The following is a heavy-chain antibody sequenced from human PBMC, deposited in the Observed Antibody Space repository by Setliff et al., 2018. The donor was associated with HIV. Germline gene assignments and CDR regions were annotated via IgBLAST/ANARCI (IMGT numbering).Heavy chain of an antibody. CDR3: ARAYDILTGYFDY. D-gene: IGHD3-9*01. V-gene: IGHV1-18*01. J-gene: IGHJ4*02. CDR1: GSSFTSYG. CDR2: ISVYNGYT. Sequence: ASVKVSCKASGSSFTSYGLNWVRQAPGQGLEWMGWISVYNGYTNYAQKVRDRVTMTADTSTSTAYMELRSLRSDDTAVYYCARAYDILTGYFDYWGQGTLVTVPS.